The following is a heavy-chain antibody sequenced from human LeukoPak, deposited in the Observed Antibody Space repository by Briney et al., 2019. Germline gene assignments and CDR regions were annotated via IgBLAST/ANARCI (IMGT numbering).Heavy chain of an antibody. CDR1: GYTFSSYG. CDR2: ISVHNGDT. D-gene: IGHD3-16*01. V-gene: IGHV1-18*01. CDR3: ARDQYDSVWGSHRPYFDY. J-gene: IGHJ4*02. Sequence: GASVKVSCKASGYTFSSYGISWVRQAPGQGLEWMGWISVHNGDTKYAQKFQDRVIMTTDTSTRTAYMELWGLRSDDTAVYYCARDQYDSVWGSHRPYFDYWGQGTLVTVSS.